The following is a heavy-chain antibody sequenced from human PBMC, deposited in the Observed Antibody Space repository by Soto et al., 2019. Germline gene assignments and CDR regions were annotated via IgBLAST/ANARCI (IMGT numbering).Heavy chain of an antibody. V-gene: IGHV3-30*18. CDR1: GFTFSSYG. CDR3: AKDLTTMVRGVITLLYYYYGMDV. D-gene: IGHD3-10*01. Sequence: GGSLRLSXAASGFTFSSYGMHWVRQAPGKGLEWVAVISYDGSNKYYADSVKGRFTISRDNSKNTLYLQMNSLRAEDTAVYYCAKDLTTMVRGVITLLYYYYGMDVWGQGTTVTVSS. CDR2: ISYDGSNK. J-gene: IGHJ6*02.